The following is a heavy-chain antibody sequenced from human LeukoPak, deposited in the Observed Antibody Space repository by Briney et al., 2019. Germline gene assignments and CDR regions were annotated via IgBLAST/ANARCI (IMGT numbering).Heavy chain of an antibody. V-gene: IGHV1-8*01. J-gene: IGHJ6*02. D-gene: IGHD2-2*01. CDR1: GYTFTSYD. Sequence: ASVKVSCKASGYTFTSYDINWVRQATGQGLEWMGWMNPNSGNTGYAQKFQGRVTMTRNTSISTAYMELSSPRSEDTAVYYCARMMGRQLYYYYGMDVWGQGTTVTVSS. CDR2: MNPNSGNT. CDR3: ARMMGRQLYYYYGMDV.